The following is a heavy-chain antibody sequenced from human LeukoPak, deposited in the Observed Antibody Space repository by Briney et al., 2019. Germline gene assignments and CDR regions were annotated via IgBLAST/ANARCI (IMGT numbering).Heavy chain of an antibody. J-gene: IGHJ6*03. D-gene: IGHD1-20*01. V-gene: IGHV3-30*04. Sequence: GGSLRLSCAASGFTFSSYAMYWVRQAPGKGLEWVAFISYDGSNKYYADSVKGRFTISRDNSKNTLYLQMNSLRAEDTAVYYCAKVGKAARIIGTTSRYYYYYMDVWGKGTTVTISS. CDR2: ISYDGSNK. CDR1: GFTFSSYA. CDR3: AKVGKAARIIGTTSRYYYYYMDV.